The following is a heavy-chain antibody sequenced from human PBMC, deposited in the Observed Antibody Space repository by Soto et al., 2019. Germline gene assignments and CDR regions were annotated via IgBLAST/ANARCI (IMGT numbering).Heavy chain of an antibody. Sequence: GGSLRLSCAASGFTFSDYYMSWIRQAPGKGLEWVSYISSSSSYTNYADSVKGRFTISRDNAKNSLYLQMNSLRAEDTAVYYCARDLLPRYYDSSVYPVPHNWGQGTLVTVSS. J-gene: IGHJ4*02. V-gene: IGHV3-11*06. D-gene: IGHD3-22*01. CDR1: GFTFSDYY. CDR2: ISSSSSYT. CDR3: ARDLLPRYYDSSVYPVPHN.